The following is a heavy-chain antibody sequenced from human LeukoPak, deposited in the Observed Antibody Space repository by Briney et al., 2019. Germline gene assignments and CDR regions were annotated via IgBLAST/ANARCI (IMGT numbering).Heavy chain of an antibody. CDR1: GFTFDDYA. V-gene: IGHV3-7*03. J-gene: IGHJ4*02. D-gene: IGHD3-3*01. Sequence: GGSLRLSCAASGFTFDDYAMHWVRQAPGKGLEWVANIKLDGSEKNYVDSVKGRFTISRDNTKNSLYLQVNSLRVEDTAVFYCARDQYDTWSRRGNFDSWGQGTLVIVSS. CDR3: ARDQYDTWSRRGNFDS. CDR2: IKLDGSEK.